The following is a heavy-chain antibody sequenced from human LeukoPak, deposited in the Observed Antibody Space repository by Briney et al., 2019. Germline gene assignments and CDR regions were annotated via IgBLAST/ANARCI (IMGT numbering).Heavy chain of an antibody. Sequence: SETLSLTCTVSGYSISSGYYWGWIRQPPGKGLEWIGSIYHSGGTYCNPSLKSRVTISVDTSKNQFSLKLSSVTAADTAVYYCARARSGGYYYYYMDVWGKGTTVTVSS. D-gene: IGHD1-26*01. CDR3: ARARSGGYYYYYMDV. CDR2: IYHSGGT. V-gene: IGHV4-38-2*02. CDR1: GYSISSGYY. J-gene: IGHJ6*03.